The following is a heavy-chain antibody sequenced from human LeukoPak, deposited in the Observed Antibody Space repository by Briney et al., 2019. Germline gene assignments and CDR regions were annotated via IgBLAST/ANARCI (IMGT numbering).Heavy chain of an antibody. CDR1: GFTFSRYS. Sequence: GGSLRLSCAASGFTFSRYSMNWVRQAPGKGLEWVSSISSSSNYIYYADSVKGRFTISRDNAKKSLYLQMNSLRADDTAVYYCARGASVVAGNDNAFDIWGQGTMVTVSS. V-gene: IGHV3-21*01. J-gene: IGHJ3*02. CDR3: ARGASVVAGNDNAFDI. CDR2: ISSSSNYI. D-gene: IGHD6-19*01.